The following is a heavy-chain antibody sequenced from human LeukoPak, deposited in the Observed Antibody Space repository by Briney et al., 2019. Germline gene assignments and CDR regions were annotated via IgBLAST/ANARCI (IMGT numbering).Heavy chain of an antibody. CDR2: ISSDSRTI. D-gene: IGHD3-10*01. Sequence: PGGSLRLSCAASGFTFRRFAMHWVRQAPGKGLEWVSCISSDSRTIYYADSVKGRFTISRDNAKNSLYLQMKSLRDEDTAVYYCARYGSGTSYITNYFDYWGQGTLVTVSS. CDR1: GFTFRRFA. V-gene: IGHV3-48*02. CDR3: ARYGSGTSYITNYFDY. J-gene: IGHJ4*02.